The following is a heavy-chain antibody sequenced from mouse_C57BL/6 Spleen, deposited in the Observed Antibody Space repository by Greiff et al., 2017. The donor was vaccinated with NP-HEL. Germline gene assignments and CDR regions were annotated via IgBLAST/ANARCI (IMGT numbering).Heavy chain of an antibody. CDR2: IDPSDSYT. Sequence: VQLQQPGAELVRPGTSVKLSCKASGYTFTSYWMHWVKQRPGQGLEWIGVIDPSDSYTNYNQKFKGKATLTVDTSSSTAYMQLSSLTSEDSAVYYCARIYYSNYPYYFDYWGQGTTLTVSS. CDR3: ARIYYSNYPYYFDY. CDR1: GYTFTSYW. J-gene: IGHJ2*01. V-gene: IGHV1-59*01. D-gene: IGHD2-5*01.